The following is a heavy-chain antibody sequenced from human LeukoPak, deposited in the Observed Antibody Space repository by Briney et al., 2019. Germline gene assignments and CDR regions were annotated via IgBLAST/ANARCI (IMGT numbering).Heavy chain of an antibody. CDR2: IYYSGST. D-gene: IGHD3-3*01. V-gene: IGHV4-39*01. CDR1: GGSISSSSYY. Sequence: PSETLSLTCTVSGGSISSSSYYWGWIRQPPGKGLEWIGSIYYSGSTYYNPSLKSRVTISVDTSKNQFSLKLSSVTAADTAVYYCARQTPIIHYDFWSGYYIDYWGQGTLVTVSS. CDR3: ARQTPIIHYDFWSGYYIDY. J-gene: IGHJ4*02.